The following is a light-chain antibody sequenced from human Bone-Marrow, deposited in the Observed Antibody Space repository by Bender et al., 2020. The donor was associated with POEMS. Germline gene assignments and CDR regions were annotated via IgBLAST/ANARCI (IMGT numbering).Light chain of an antibody. CDR2: QDI. J-gene: IGLJ2*01. V-gene: IGLV3-1*01. Sequence: SYELTQPPSVSVSPGQTATITCSGDKLGEESAGWNQHKPGQSPVVVIYQDIKRPSGLPERFSGSTSGNTASLTIRGTQTVDEAGYYCQSWGSNSAVFGGGAKLTV. CDR1: KLGEES. CDR3: QSWGSNSAV.